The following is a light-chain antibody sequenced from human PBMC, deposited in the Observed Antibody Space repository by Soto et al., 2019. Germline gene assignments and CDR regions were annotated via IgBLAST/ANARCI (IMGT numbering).Light chain of an antibody. CDR3: SSYTSSSTLVV. V-gene: IGLV2-14*01. Sequence: QSVLTQPASVSGSPGQSITISCTGTSSDAGGYNYVSWYQQHPGKAPKLMIYDVSNRPSGVSNRFSGSKSGNTASLTISGLQAADEADYYCSSYTSSSTLVVFGGGTKVTVL. J-gene: IGLJ2*01. CDR1: SSDAGGYNY. CDR2: DVS.